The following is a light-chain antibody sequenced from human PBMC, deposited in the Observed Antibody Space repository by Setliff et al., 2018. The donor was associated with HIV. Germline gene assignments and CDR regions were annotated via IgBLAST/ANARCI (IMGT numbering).Light chain of an antibody. J-gene: IGLJ1*01. CDR2: RDN. CDR1: DSNIGGNT. Sequence: QSVLTQPPSASGTPGQTVTISCSGSDSNIGGNTVSWYQQLPGTAPKVLIYRDNQRPSGVPDRFSGSKSGTSASLAIGGLQSEDEADYYCATWDDSLTVHYVFGPGTKVTVL. CDR3: ATWDDSLTVHYV. V-gene: IGLV1-44*01.